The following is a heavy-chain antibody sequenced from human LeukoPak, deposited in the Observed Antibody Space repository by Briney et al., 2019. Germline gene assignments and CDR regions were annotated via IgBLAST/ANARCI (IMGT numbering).Heavy chain of an antibody. J-gene: IGHJ2*01. CDR2: INPNSGGT. D-gene: IGHD2-2*03. V-gene: IGHV1-2*02. CDR3: ARVEALELDIGSWYFDL. CDR1: GYTFTGYY. Sequence: GASVKVSCKASGYTFTGYYMHWVRQAPGQGLEWMGWINPNSGGTNYAQKFQGRVTMTRDTSISTAYMELSRLRSDDTAVYYCARVEALELDIGSWYFDLWGRGTLVTVSS.